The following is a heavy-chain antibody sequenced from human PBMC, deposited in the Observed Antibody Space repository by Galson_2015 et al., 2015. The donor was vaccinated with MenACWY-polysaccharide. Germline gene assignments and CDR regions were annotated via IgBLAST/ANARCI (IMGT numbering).Heavy chain of an antibody. V-gene: IGHV3-23*01. J-gene: IGHJ4*02. CDR3: AKRGAHYGSGNYYDY. CDR2: LSATTGNT. Sequence: SLRLSCAGSGLTFSSYGMGWVRQAPGKGLEWVSGLSATTGNTYYADSVRGRFTISRDNSKNTLYLQMDSLRAEDTALYYCAKRGAHYGSGNYYDYWGQGTQVTVSS. CDR1: GLTFSSYG. D-gene: IGHD3-10*01.